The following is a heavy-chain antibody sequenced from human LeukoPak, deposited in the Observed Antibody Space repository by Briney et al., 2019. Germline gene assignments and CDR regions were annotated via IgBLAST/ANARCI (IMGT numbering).Heavy chain of an antibody. D-gene: IGHD6-13*01. V-gene: IGHV3-21*01. CDR2: ISSSSSYI. J-gene: IGHJ4*02. Sequence: KTGGSLRLSCAASGFTFSSYSMNWVRQAPGKGLEWVSSISSSSSYIYYADSVKGRFTISRDNAKNSLYLQMNSLRAEDTAVYYCARLTGPGIAAAGPGFVTDYWGQGTLVTVSS. CDR3: ARLTGPGIAAAGPGFVTDY. CDR1: GFTFSSYS.